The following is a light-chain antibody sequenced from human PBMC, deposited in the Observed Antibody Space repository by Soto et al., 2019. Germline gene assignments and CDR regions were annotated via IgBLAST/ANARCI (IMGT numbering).Light chain of an antibody. CDR1: QGISNS. V-gene: IGKV1-27*01. J-gene: IGKJ3*01. Sequence: DIQMTQSPSSLSAYLGDRVTITCRASQGISNSLAWYQQKPGRLPKLLLFGASTLQSGLPARFNGSGSGTLFTLAINGLLPENVATYYCQKYYRAPFTFGLGTKVDF. CDR3: QKYYRAPFT. CDR2: GAS.